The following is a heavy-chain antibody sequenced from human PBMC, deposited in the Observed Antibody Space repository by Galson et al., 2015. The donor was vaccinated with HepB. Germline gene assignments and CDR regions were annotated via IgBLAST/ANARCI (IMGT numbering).Heavy chain of an antibody. CDR1: GFTFSNYG. CDR2: ISYDGTNK. Sequence: SLRLSCAASGFTFSNYGIHWVRQAPGKGLEWVAVISYDGTNKYYADSVEGRFTISRDNSKNTLYLQMNSLRPEDTAIYYCAKGGYYDFWSAYDSWGLGTLVAVSS. CDR3: AKGGYYDFWSAYDS. D-gene: IGHD3-3*01. J-gene: IGHJ4*02. V-gene: IGHV3-30*18.